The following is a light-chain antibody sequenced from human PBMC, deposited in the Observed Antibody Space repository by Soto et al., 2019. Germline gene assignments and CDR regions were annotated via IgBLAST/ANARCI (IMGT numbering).Light chain of an antibody. Sequence: QSALTQPASVSGSPGQSITISCTGTSSDVGSYNLVSWYQQHPGKAPKLMIYDVRNRPSGISNRFSGSKSGNTASLTISGLQAEDEADYYCSSYTTSSTLYVFATGTKVTVL. CDR1: SSDVGSYNL. CDR2: DVR. V-gene: IGLV2-14*02. J-gene: IGLJ1*01. CDR3: SSYTTSSTLYV.